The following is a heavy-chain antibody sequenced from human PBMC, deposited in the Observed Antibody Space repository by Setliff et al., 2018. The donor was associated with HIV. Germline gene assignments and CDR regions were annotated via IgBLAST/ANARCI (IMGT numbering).Heavy chain of an antibody. Sequence: SETLSLTCTVSGYSMSGGYNWGWIRQSPEKGLEWIGNIYHVGTTYYNSSLKSRVTISVDTSKNQFSLKLSSVTAADTTVYYCARHSGLGGYYSPFDYWGPGTLVTVSS. D-gene: IGHD3-22*01. CDR1: GYSMSGGYN. CDR2: IYHVGTT. J-gene: IGHJ4*02. CDR3: ARHSGLGGYYSPFDY. V-gene: IGHV4-38-2*02.